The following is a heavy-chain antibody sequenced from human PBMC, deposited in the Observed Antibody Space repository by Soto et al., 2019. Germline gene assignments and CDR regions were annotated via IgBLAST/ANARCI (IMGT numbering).Heavy chain of an antibody. CDR2: ISGSGGST. Sequence: GGSLRLSCAASGFTFSSYAMSWVRQAPGKGLEWVSAISGSGGSTYYADSVKGRFTISRDNSKNTLYLQMNSLRVEDTAVYYCAKPLVARRWYFDYWGQGTLVTVSS. CDR1: GFTFSSYA. CDR3: AKPLVARRWYFDY. J-gene: IGHJ4*02. D-gene: IGHD2-15*01. V-gene: IGHV3-23*01.